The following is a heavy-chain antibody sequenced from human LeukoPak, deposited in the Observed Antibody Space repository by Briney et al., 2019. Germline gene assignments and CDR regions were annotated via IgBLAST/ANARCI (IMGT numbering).Heavy chain of an antibody. CDR1: GFTFSSYG. V-gene: IGHV3-30*18. Sequence: PGRCLRLPCAASGFTFSSYGMHWVRQAPGKGLEWVAVISHDGSNKYYADSVKGRFTISRDNSKNTLYLQMNSLRAEDTAVYYCAKTTIGYCSSTSCYYSPLDYWGQGTLVTVSS. CDR2: ISHDGSNK. CDR3: AKTTIGYCSSTSCYYSPLDY. J-gene: IGHJ4*02. D-gene: IGHD2-2*01.